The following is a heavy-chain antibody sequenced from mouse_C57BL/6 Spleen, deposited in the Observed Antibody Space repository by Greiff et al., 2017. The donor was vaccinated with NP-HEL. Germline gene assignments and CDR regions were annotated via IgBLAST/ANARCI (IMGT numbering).Heavy chain of an antibody. V-gene: IGHV5-16*01. CDR3: ARESAITTGYFDY. D-gene: IGHD2-4*01. J-gene: IGHJ2*01. Sequence: EVMLVESEGGLVQPGSSMKLSCTASGFTFSDYYMAWVRQVPEKGLEWVANINYDGSSTYYLDSLKSRFIISRDNAKNILYLQRSSLKSEDTATYYCARESAITTGYFDYWGQGTTLTVSS. CDR1: GFTFSDYY. CDR2: INYDGSST.